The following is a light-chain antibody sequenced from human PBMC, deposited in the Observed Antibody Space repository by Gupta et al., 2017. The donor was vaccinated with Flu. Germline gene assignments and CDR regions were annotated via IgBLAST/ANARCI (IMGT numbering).Light chain of an antibody. J-gene: IGKJ4*01. CDR3: QQYYDVPFT. V-gene: IGKV4-1*01. Sequence: CKSSQSVLYDSTEKDYLSWYQQKPGQPPKLLISWATTRESGVPDRFSASGSGTDFTLTIASLQAEDVAVYYCQQYYDVPFTFGGGTKVEIK. CDR2: WAT. CDR1: QSVLYDSTEKDY.